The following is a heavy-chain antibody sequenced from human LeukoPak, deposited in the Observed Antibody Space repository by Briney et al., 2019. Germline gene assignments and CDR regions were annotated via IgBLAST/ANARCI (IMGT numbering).Heavy chain of an antibody. J-gene: IGHJ3*02. CDR1: GYTFTGYY. V-gene: IGHV1-2*02. CDR3: ARAPKNDAYDI. CDR2: INPNSGDT. Sequence: ASVKVSCKASGYTFTGYYIHWVRQAPGHGLEWVGWINPNSGDTHSAQNFQGRVTMTRDTSISTASMDLSRLRSDDTAVYYCARAPKNDAYDIWGRGTMVTVSS.